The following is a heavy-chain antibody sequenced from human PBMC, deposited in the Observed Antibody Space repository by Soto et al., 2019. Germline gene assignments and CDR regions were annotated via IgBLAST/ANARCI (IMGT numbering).Heavy chain of an antibody. V-gene: IGHV3-48*01. CDR1: GFTFSSYS. CDR2: ISSSSSTI. Sequence: GGSLRLSCAASGFTFSSYSMNWVRQAPGKGLEWVSYISSSSSTIYYADSVKGRFTISRDNAKNSLYLQVNSLRAEDTAVYYCASGGVVVPAAMPFDYWGQGTLVTVSS. J-gene: IGHJ4*02. D-gene: IGHD2-2*01. CDR3: ASGGVVVPAAMPFDY.